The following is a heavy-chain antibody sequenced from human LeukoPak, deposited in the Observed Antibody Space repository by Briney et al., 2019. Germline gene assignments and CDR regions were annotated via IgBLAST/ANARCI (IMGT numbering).Heavy chain of an antibody. CDR1: GYTFTSYG. Sequence: ASVKVSCKASGYTFTSYGISWVRQAPGQGLEWMGWISAYNGNTNYAQKLQSRVTMTTDTSTSTAYMELRSLRSDDTAVYYCARQLGTVVAAWGFDPWGQGTLVTVSS. CDR3: ARQLGTVVAAWGFDP. D-gene: IGHD2-15*01. J-gene: IGHJ5*02. V-gene: IGHV1-18*01. CDR2: ISAYNGNT.